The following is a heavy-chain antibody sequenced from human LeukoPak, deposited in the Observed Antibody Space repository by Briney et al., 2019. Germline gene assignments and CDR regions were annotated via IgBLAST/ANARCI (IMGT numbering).Heavy chain of an antibody. CDR3: ARERQQIRYFDY. J-gene: IGHJ4*02. V-gene: IGHV3-21*04. CDR1: GFTFSSYS. Sequence: PGGSLRLSCAASGFTFSSYSMNWVRQAPGKGLEWVSSISGSSYIYYADSVKGRFTISRDNAKNSLYLQMNSLTAEDTALYYCARERQQIRYFDYWGQGTLVTVSS. D-gene: IGHD6-13*01. CDR2: ISGSSYI.